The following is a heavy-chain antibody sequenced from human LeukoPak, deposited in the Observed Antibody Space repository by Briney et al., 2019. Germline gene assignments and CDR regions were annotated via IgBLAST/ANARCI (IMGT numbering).Heavy chain of an antibody. J-gene: IGHJ3*02. V-gene: IGHV1-69*04. Sequence: ASVKVSCKASGDTFSSYGISWVRQAPGQGLEWMGRIIPVLETTTYAQKFQGRVTITADNSTSTAYMELSSLRSEGTAVYYCARDIAAKGAFDIWGQGTMVTVSS. CDR2: IIPVLETT. D-gene: IGHD6-13*01. CDR1: GDTFSSYG. CDR3: ARDIAAKGAFDI.